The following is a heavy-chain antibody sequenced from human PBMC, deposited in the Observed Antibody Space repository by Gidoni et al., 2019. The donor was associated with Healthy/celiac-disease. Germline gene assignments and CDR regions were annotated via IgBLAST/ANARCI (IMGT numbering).Heavy chain of an antibody. CDR3: AHSNGSDYWYFDL. Sequence: QITLKESGPTLVKPTQTLTLTCPFPGCSLSTSVVGVGWIRQPPGKALEWLALIYWDGAKRYRPSLKRRLTITKDTSKNQVVLTMTNMDPVDTATYSCAHSNGSDYWYFDLWGRGTLVTVSS. CDR1: GCSLSTSVVG. J-gene: IGHJ2*01. D-gene: IGHD5-12*01. V-gene: IGHV2-5*02. CDR2: IYWDGAK.